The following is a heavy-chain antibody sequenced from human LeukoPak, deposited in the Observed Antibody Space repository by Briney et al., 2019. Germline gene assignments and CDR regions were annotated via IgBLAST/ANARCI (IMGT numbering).Heavy chain of an antibody. V-gene: IGHV3-21*01. J-gene: IGHJ4*02. Sequence: PGGSLRLSCAASGFTFSSYSMNWVRQAPGKGLEWVSSISSSSSYIYYADSVKGRFTISRDNAKNSLYLQMNSLRAEDTAVYYCERDLGPGQRGVKFDYWGQGTLVTVSS. CDR2: ISSSSSYI. CDR3: ERDLGPGQRGVKFDY. D-gene: IGHD3-16*01. CDR1: GFTFSSYS.